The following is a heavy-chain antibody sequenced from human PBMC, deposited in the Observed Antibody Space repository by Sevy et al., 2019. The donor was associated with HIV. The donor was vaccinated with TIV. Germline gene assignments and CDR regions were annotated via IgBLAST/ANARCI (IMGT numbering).Heavy chain of an antibody. CDR2: IGTLKDT. J-gene: IGHJ3*02. V-gene: IGHV3-13*01. CDR3: ARACAAAGGKSGPIDAFDI. Sequence: GGSLRLSCVASGFTFSTYDMHWVRQVKGKGLEWVSGIGTLKDTYYPDSVKGRLIISTEDAKNSLYLQMNSLRAGDTAVYYCARACAAAGGKSGPIDAFDIWGQGTLVTVSS. D-gene: IGHD6-13*01. CDR1: GFTFSTYD.